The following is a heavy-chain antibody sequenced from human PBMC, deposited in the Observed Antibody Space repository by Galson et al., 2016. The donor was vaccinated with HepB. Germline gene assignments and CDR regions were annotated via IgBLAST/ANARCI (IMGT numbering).Heavy chain of an antibody. CDR1: GVSIRNSGRY. J-gene: IGHJ5*02. D-gene: IGHD3-3*01. V-gene: IGHV4-31*03. Sequence: TLSLTCSVSGVSIRNSGRYWTWVRQHPGQGLEWIGYISHSGSAYYNLSLRSRLTISVDTSKNQFSLKLSSVTAADTATYYCATSWYYDSWSGHSHEGWFDPWGQGILVTVSS. CDR2: ISHSGSA. CDR3: ATSWYYDSWSGHSHEGWFDP.